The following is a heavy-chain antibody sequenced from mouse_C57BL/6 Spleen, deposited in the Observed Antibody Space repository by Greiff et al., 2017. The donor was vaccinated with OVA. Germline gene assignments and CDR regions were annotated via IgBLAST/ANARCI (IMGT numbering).Heavy chain of an antibody. CDR3: ARQGLRPAYYFDY. CDR2: ISSGGSYT. D-gene: IGHD2-4*01. J-gene: IGHJ2*01. Sequence: EVQGVESGEGLVKPGGSLKLSCAASGFTFSSYGMSWVRQTPDKRLEWVATISSGGSYTYYPDSVKGRFTISRDNAKNTLYLQMSSLKSEDTAMYYCARQGLRPAYYFDYWGQGTTLTVSS. CDR1: GFTFSSYG. V-gene: IGHV5-6*01.